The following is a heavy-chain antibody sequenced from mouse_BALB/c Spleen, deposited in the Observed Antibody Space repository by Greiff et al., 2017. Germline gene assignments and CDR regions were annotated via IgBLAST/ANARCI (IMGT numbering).Heavy chain of an antibody. D-gene: IGHD1-1*01. J-gene: IGHJ3*01. CDR3: ARYYGSIAY. Sequence: EVMLVESGGGLVQPGGSLRLSCATSGFTFTDYYMSWVRQPPGKALEWLGFIRNKANGYTTEYSASVKGRFAISRDNSQSILYLQMNTLRAEDSATYYCARYYGSIAYWGQGTLVTVSA. CDR1: GFTFTDYY. V-gene: IGHV7-3*02. CDR2: IRNKANGYTT.